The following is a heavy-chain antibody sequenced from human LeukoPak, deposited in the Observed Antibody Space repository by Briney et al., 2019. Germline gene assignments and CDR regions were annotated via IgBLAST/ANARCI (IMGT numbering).Heavy chain of an antibody. J-gene: IGHJ5*02. CDR2: IYYSGYT. V-gene: IGHV4-59*01. Sequence: SETLSLTCTVSGGSISSYYWSWIRQPPGKGLEWIGYIYYSGYTNYNPSLKSRVTISVDTSKNQFSLKLSSVTAADTAVYYCARGGYYGSGNDFRFDPWGQGTLVTVSS. CDR3: ARGGYYGSGNDFRFDP. CDR1: GGSISSYY. D-gene: IGHD3-10*01.